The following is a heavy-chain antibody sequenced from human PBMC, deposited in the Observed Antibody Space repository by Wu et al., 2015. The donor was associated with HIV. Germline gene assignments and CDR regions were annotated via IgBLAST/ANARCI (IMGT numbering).Heavy chain of an antibody. D-gene: IGHD6-19*01. J-gene: IGHJ4*02. Sequence: QVQLVQSGAEVKKPGASVKVSCKASGYTFTSYYMHWVRQAPGQGLEWMGIINPSGGSTSYAQKFQGRVTMTRDTSTSTVYMELSSLRSEDTAVYYCATRSSGWFPFDYWGQGTLVTVSS. CDR1: GYTFTSYY. V-gene: IGHV1-46*01. CDR3: ATRSSGWFPFDY. CDR2: INPSGGST.